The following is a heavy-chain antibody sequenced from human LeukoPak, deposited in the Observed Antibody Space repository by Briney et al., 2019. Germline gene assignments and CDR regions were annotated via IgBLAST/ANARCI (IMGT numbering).Heavy chain of an antibody. CDR1: GFTFSSNW. J-gene: IGHJ5*02. V-gene: IGHV3-7*01. Sequence: GGSLRLSCATSGFTFSSNWMSWVRHVPGRGLDWVANIKPDGSAQYYAASVKGRFTISRDNAKNTVYLEMNSLSVEDTATYYCIRDFRSADLWGQGTLVTVTS. CDR2: IKPDGSAQ. CDR3: IRDFRSADL.